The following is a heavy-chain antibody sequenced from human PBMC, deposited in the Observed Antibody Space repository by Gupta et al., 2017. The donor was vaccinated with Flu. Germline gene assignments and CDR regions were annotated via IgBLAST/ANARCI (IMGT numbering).Heavy chain of an antibody. J-gene: IGHJ4*02. CDR2: IKEDGSVK. CDR1: GFTFSDYW. V-gene: IGHV3-7*01. Sequence: EVQLVESGGGLVQPGGSLRVSCAASGFTFSDYWMDWVRQAPGKGLEWVANIKEDGSVKNYVDSVKGRFAISRDNARNSVYLQMNSLRADDTAVYYCARNRGWQQFDYWGQGALVTVSS. D-gene: IGHD3-10*01. CDR3: ARNRGWQQFDY.